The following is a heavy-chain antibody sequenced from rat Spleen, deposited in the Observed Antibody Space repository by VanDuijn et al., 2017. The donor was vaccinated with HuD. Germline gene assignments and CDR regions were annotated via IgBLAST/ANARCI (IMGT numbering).Heavy chain of an antibody. J-gene: IGHJ2*01. CDR3: VRERVPGFAFYFDD. CDR1: GFSLTTYS. V-gene: IGHV2-15*01. D-gene: IGHD1-4*01. Sequence: QVQLKESGPGLVQPSETLSLTCTVSGFSLTTYSVSWVRQPPGKGLEWMGAIWSDGRTDYNSTLKSRLSISRDTSRIQVFLKMNSLQTEDTAIYSCVRERVPGFAFYFDDWGQGVMVTVSS. CDR2: IWSDGRT.